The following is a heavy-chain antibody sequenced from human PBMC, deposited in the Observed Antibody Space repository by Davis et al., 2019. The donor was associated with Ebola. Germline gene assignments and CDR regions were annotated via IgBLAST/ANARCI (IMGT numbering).Heavy chain of an antibody. CDR3: ARQGDFWSGYYANPFDY. CDR2: IYYSGST. J-gene: IGHJ4*02. CDR1: GGSISSSSYY. Sequence: MPGGSLRLSCTVSGGSISSSSYYWGWIRQPPGKGLEWIGSIYYSGSTYYNPSLKSRVTISVDTSKNQFSLKLSSVTAADTAVYYCARQGDFWSGYYANPFDYWGQGTLVTVSS. V-gene: IGHV4-39*01. D-gene: IGHD3-3*01.